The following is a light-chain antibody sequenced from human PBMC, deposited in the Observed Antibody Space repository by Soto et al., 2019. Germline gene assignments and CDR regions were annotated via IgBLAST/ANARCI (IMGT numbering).Light chain of an antibody. CDR1: SSNIGAGYD. CDR2: GNS. CDR3: QSYDSSLSGSEV. Sequence: QSALTQPPSVYGAPGQRVTISCTGSSSNIGAGYDVHWYQQLPGTAPKLLIYGNSNRPSGVPDRFSGSKSGTSASLAITGLQAEDEADYYCQSYDSSLSGSEVFGTGTKVTVL. V-gene: IGLV1-40*01. J-gene: IGLJ1*01.